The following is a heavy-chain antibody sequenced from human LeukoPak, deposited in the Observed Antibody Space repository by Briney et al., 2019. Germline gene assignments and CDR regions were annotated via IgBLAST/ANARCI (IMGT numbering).Heavy chain of an antibody. Sequence: GGSLRLSCVASGFTLSSQAMHWIRQAPGKGPEWVAIIWYDGSNQYYADSVKGRFTISRDTSKNTLHLQMNSLRVDDTAVYYCARASLVGATIFDFWGQGTLVTVSS. CDR1: GFTLSSQA. CDR3: ARASLVGATIFDF. CDR2: IWYDGSNQ. J-gene: IGHJ4*02. D-gene: IGHD1-26*01. V-gene: IGHV3-33*01.